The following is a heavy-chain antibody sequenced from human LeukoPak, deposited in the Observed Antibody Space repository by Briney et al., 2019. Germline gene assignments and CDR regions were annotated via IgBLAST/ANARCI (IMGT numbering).Heavy chain of an antibody. D-gene: IGHD6-6*01. CDR2: IYSSGST. J-gene: IGHJ4*02. CDR3: ARDGGLAPYSSSTPFDY. CDR1: GFTVSTNY. V-gene: IGHV3-66*03. Sequence: PGGSLRLSCAASGFTVSTNYMSWVCQAPGKGLEWVSVIYSSGSTYYADSVKGRFTIFRDNSKNTLYLQMNSLRAEDTAVYYCARDGGLAPYSSSTPFDYWGQGTLVTVSS.